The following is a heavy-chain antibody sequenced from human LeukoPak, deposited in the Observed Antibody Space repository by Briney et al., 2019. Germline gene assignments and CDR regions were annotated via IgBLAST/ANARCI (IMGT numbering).Heavy chain of an antibody. V-gene: IGHV4-34*01. D-gene: IGHD6-19*01. CDR3: ARHPGIAVARGNWFDP. Sequence: TSETLSLTCAVYGGTFSGYYWSWIRQPPGKRLEWVGESNDSGGTNYNPSLKSRVTISVDTSKNQFSLKLSSVTAADTAVYYCARHPGIAVARGNWFDPWGQGTLVTVSS. CDR2: SNDSGGT. J-gene: IGHJ5*02. CDR1: GGTFSGYY.